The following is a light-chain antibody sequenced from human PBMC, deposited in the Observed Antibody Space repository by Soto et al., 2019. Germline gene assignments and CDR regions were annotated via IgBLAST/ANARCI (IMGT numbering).Light chain of an antibody. CDR1: SSDIGTYKY. CDR2: DVS. CDR3: CAYTSNITPFV. Sequence: QSLLTQPASVSGSPGQSITISCTGTSSDIGTYKYVSWYQHHPGKAPKLMIYDVSNRPSGVSNRFSGSKSGNTASLTISGLQAEDEADYYCCAYTSNITPFVFGTGTKVTVL. J-gene: IGLJ1*01. V-gene: IGLV2-14*03.